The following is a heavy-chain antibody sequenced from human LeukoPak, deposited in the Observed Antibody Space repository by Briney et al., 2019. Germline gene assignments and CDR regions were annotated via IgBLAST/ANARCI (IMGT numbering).Heavy chain of an antibody. J-gene: IGHJ4*02. CDR2: ISGSGGST. D-gene: IGHD3-16*01. V-gene: IGHV3-23*01. Sequence: GGSLRLSCAASGFTFSSYAMSWVRQAPGKGLEWVSAISGSGGSTYYADSVKGRFTISRDNSKNTLYLQMNSLRVEDTAVYYCVRDNSNGGEFDYWGQGTLVSVSS. CDR3: VRDNSNGGEFDY. CDR1: GFTFSSYA.